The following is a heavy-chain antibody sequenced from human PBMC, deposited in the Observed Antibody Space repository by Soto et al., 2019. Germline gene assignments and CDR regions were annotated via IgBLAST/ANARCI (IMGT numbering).Heavy chain of an antibody. Sequence: QVQLVESGGCLVQPGGSLRLSCAASGFSFSDYYMSWIRQPPGKGLEWVSYISKSGSIIHYADCMKGRFTISRDNAKSSLYLQMNSLRAEDTALYYCARDLSPYSDYYDESSSETWFDPWGQGTLVTVSS. D-gene: IGHD3-22*01. CDR2: ISKSGSII. CDR1: GFSFSDYY. CDR3: ARDLSPYSDYYDESSSETWFDP. V-gene: IGHV3-11*01. J-gene: IGHJ5*02.